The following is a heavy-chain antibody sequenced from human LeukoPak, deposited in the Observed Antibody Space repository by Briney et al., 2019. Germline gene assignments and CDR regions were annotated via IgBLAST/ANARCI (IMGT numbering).Heavy chain of an antibody. J-gene: IGHJ4*02. CDR1: SGSISSYY. CDR3: ARQSQYVGSQAPDY. D-gene: IGHD3-10*02. Sequence: PSETLSLTCTVSSGSISSYYWSWIRRPPGKRLEWIGYISYSGSTNYNPSLKSRVTISVDTSKNQFSLRLSSVTAADTAVYYCARQSQYVGSQAPDYWGQGTLVTVSS. V-gene: IGHV4-59*08. CDR2: ISYSGST.